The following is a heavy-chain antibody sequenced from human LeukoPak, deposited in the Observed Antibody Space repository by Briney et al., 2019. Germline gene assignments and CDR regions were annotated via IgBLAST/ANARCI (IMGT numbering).Heavy chain of an antibody. CDR2: IKQDGSEK. J-gene: IGHJ4*02. CDR1: GFTFSSYW. V-gene: IGHV3-7*01. Sequence: PGGSLRLSCAASGFTFSSYWMNWVRQAPGKGLEWVANIKQDGSEKYYVDSVKGRFTISRDNAKNSLYLQMNSLRAEDTAVYYCARDGSGRVPEMSAPDYWGQGTLVTVSS. D-gene: IGHD3-10*01. CDR3: ARDGSGRVPEMSAPDY.